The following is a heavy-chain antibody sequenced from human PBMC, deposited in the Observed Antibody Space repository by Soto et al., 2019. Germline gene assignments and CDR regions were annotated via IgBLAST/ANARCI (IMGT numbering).Heavy chain of an antibody. Sequence: QVQLQESGPGLVKPSETLSLTCTVSGGSISSYYWSWIRQPPGKGLEWIGYIYYSGSTNYNPSLKSRVTISVDTSKNQFSLKLSSVTAADTAVYYCARLQGRFEPWGQGTLVAVSS. CDR2: IYYSGST. J-gene: IGHJ5*02. V-gene: IGHV4-59*01. CDR1: GGSISSYY. CDR3: ARLQGRFEP.